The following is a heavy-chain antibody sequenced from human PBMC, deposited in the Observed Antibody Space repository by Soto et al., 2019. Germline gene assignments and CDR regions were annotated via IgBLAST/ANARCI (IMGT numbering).Heavy chain of an antibody. CDR2: ISSSSSYT. V-gene: IGHV3-11*06. CDR3: AREKPWCGELNYYYYGMDV. Sequence: QVQLVESGGGLVKPGGSLRLSCAASGFTFSDYYMSWIRQAPGKGLEWVSYISSSSSYTNYADSVKGRFTISRDNAKNSLYLKINSVRAEDTAVYYCAREKPWCGELNYYYYGMDVWGQGTTVTVPS. D-gene: IGHD3-10*01. J-gene: IGHJ6*02. CDR1: GFTFSDYY.